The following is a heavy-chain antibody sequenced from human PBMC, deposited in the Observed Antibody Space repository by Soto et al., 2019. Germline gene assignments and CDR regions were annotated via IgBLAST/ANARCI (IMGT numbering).Heavy chain of an antibody. D-gene: IGHD6-13*01. CDR3: ARGHGYSSSWRTRDY. CDR2: INHSGST. Sequence: QVQLQQWGAGLLKPSETLSLTCAVYGGSFSGYYWSWIRQPPGKGLEWIGEINHSGSTNYNPSLKSRVTISVDTSKNQFSLKLSSVTAADTAVYYCARGHGYSSSWRTRDYWGQGTLVTVSS. V-gene: IGHV4-34*01. CDR1: GGSFSGYY. J-gene: IGHJ4*02.